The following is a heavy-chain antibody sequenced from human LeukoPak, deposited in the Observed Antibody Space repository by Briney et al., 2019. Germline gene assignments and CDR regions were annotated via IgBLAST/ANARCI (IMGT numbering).Heavy chain of an antibody. CDR1: GYSISSGYS. J-gene: IGHJ5*02. Sequence: SETLSLTCTISGYSISSGYSWGWIRQPPGKGLEWIGSIYHSGSTYYNPSLKSRATISLDTSENQFSLKLSSVTAAHTAVYYCAKYGYSSSWSWFDPWGQGTLVTVSS. D-gene: IGHD6-13*01. CDR3: AKYGYSSSWSWFDP. V-gene: IGHV4-38-2*02. CDR2: IYHSGST.